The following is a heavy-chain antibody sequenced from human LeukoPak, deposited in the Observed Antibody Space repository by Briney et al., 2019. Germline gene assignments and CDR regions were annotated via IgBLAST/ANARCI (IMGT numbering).Heavy chain of an antibody. CDR1: GGSITSGGYS. Sequence: SETLSLTCAVSGGSITSGGYSWSWIRQPPGKGLEWIGYIYHSGSTYYNPSLKSRVTISVDRSKNQFSLKLSSVTAADTAVYYCARTVIPAAIIEVSYFDPWGQGTLVTVPS. J-gene: IGHJ5*02. CDR3: ARTVIPAAIIEVSYFDP. D-gene: IGHD2-2*01. V-gene: IGHV4-30-2*01. CDR2: IYHSGST.